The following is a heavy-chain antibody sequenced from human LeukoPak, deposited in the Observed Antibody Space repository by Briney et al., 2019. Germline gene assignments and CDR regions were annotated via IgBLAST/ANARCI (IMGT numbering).Heavy chain of an antibody. J-gene: IGHJ6*02. V-gene: IGHV4-59*01. CDR3: ARVGGTNYYYYGMDV. Sequence: SETLSLTCSVSGGSISGYYWSWIRQPPGKGLEWIGYIYDSGSTNYNPSLKSRVTISVDTSKNQFPLKLSSVTAADMAVYYCARVGGTNYYYYGMDVWGQGTTVTVSS. CDR2: IYDSGST. D-gene: IGHD3-10*01. CDR1: GGSISGYY.